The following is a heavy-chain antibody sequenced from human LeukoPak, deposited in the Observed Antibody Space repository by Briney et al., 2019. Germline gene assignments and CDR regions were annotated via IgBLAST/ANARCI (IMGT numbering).Heavy chain of an antibody. J-gene: IGHJ4*02. CDR2: IYTSGST. Sequence: SETLSLTCTVSGGSISSYYWSWIRQPAGKGLEWIGRIYTSGSTNYNPSLKSRVTMSVDTSRNQFSLKLSSVTAADTAVYYCASEEGSYHPFDYWGQGTPVTVSS. CDR3: ASEEGSYHPFDY. D-gene: IGHD1-26*01. V-gene: IGHV4-4*07. CDR1: GGSISSYY.